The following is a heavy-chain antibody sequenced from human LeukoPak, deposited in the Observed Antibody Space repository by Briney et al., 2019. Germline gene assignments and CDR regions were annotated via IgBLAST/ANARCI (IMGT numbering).Heavy chain of an antibody. Sequence: PSETLSLTCAVYGGSFSGYYWSWIRQPPGKGLEWIGEINHSGSTNFNPSLKSRVTISVDKSKNQFSLKLSSVTAADTAVYYCASRIAAARDYWGQGTPVTVSS. D-gene: IGHD6-13*01. CDR3: ASRIAAARDY. V-gene: IGHV4-34*01. J-gene: IGHJ4*02. CDR2: INHSGST. CDR1: GGSFSGYY.